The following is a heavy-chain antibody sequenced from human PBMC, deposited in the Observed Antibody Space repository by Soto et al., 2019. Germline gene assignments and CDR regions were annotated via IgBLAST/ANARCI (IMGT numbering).Heavy chain of an antibody. CDR1: GFTFSSYG. Sequence: AGGSLRLSCAASGFTFSSYGMHWVRQAPGKGLEWVAVIWYDGSNKYYADSVKGRFTISRDNSKNTLYLQMNSLRAEDTAVYYCARANWDIPGDIVVVPAVDYYYGMDVWGQGTTVTVSS. CDR3: ARANWDIPGDIVVVPAVDYYYGMDV. D-gene: IGHD2-2*01. V-gene: IGHV3-33*01. CDR2: IWYDGSNK. J-gene: IGHJ6*02.